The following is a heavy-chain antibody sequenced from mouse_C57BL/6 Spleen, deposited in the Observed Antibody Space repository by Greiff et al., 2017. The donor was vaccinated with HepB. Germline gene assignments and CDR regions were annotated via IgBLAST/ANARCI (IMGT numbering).Heavy chain of an antibody. CDR3: ARGNDYGLFDY. J-gene: IGHJ2*01. Sequence: EVQLQESGPGLVKPSQSLSLTCSVTGYSITSGYYWNWIRQFPGNKLEWMGYISYDGSNNYNPTLKNRISITRDTSKNQFFLKLNSVTTEDPATYYCARGNDYGLFDYWGQGTTLTVSS. CDR2: ISYDGSN. D-gene: IGHD2-4*01. CDR1: GYSITSGYY. V-gene: IGHV3-6*01.